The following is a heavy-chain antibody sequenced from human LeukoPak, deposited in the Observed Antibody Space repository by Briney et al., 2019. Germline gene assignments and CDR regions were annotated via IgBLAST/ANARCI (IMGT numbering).Heavy chain of an antibody. V-gene: IGHV1-2*02. CDR2: INPNSGGT. CDR1: GYTFTGYY. J-gene: IGHJ5*02. Sequence: GASVKVSCKASGYTFTGYYMHWVRQAPGQGLEWMGWINPNSGGTNYAQKFQGRVTTTRDTSISTAYMELSRLRSDDTAVYYCARVGVRMVRGHGWFDPWGQGALVTVSS. CDR3: ARVGVRMVRGHGWFDP. D-gene: IGHD3-10*01.